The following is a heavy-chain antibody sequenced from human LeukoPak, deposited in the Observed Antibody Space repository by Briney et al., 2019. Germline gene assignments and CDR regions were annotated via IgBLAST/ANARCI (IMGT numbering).Heavy chain of an antibody. V-gene: IGHV4-38-2*01. CDR1: GYSISSGYY. CDR3: ARSGDYDFWSGPKYFDY. D-gene: IGHD3-3*01. Sequence: SETLSLTCAVSGYSISSGYYWGWIRQPPGKGLEWIGSIYHSGSTYYNPSLKSRVTISVDTSKNQFSLKLGSVTAADTAVYYCARSGDYDFWSGPKYFDYWGQGTLVTVSS. CDR2: IYHSGST. J-gene: IGHJ4*02.